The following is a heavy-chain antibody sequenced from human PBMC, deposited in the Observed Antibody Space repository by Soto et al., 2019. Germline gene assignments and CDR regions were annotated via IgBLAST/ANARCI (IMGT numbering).Heavy chain of an antibody. D-gene: IGHD2-15*01. CDR2: IYYSGST. V-gene: IGHV4-39*01. Sequence: QLQLQESGPGLVKPSETLSLTCTVSGGSISSSSYYWGWIRQPPGKGLEWIGSIYYSGSTYYNPSLKSRVTISVDTSKNQFSLKLSSVTAADTAVYYCARSEGVADEYYYGMDVWGQGTTVTVSS. J-gene: IGHJ6*02. CDR1: GGSISSSSYY. CDR3: ARSEGVADEYYYGMDV.